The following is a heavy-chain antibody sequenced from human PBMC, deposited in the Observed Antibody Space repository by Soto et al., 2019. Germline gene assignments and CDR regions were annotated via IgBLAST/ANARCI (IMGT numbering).Heavy chain of an antibody. V-gene: IGHV3-21*06. Sequence: VGSLRLSCAASGLTFSSYWMNWVRQAPGKGLEWVSSISSTTNYIYYGDSMKGRFTISRDNAKNSLYLEMNSLRAEDTAVYYCARESEDLTSNFDYWGQGTLVTVSS. CDR3: ARESEDLTSNFDY. CDR2: ISSTTNYI. J-gene: IGHJ4*02. CDR1: GLTFSSYW.